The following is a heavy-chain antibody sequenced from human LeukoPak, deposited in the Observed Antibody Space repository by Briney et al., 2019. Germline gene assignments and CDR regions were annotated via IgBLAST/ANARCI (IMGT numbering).Heavy chain of an antibody. CDR3: ARGSALAPDAFDI. V-gene: IGHV4-30-2*01. J-gene: IGHJ3*02. Sequence: SQTLSLTCAISGGSISSGGYSWSWIRLPPGKGLEWIGYIYHSGSTYYNPSLKSRVTISVDRSKNQFSLKLSSVTAADTAVYYCARGSALAPDAFDIWGQGTMVTVSS. CDR1: GGSISSGGYS. CDR2: IYHSGST.